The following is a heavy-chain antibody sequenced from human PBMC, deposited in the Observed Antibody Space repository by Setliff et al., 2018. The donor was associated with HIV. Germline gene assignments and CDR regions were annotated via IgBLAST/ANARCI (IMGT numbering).Heavy chain of an antibody. CDR3: VKVGPSYYYDSTGYSPDAFDI. J-gene: IGHJ3*02. Sequence: SETLSLTCPVSGDSISSYYWSWIRQSAGKELEWIGRIHTSGNIRYNPSLQSRVTMSTDTSNNQFSLKLSSVTAADTAVYYCVKVGPSYYYDSTGYSPDAFDIWGHGTKVTVSS. CDR1: GDSISSYY. D-gene: IGHD3-22*01. CDR2: IHTSGNI. V-gene: IGHV4-4*07.